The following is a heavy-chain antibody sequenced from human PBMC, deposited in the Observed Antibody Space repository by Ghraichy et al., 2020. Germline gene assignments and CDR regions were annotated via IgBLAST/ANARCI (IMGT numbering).Heavy chain of an antibody. CDR3: ASSGRANGAGY. D-gene: IGHD2-8*01. CDR1: GGSISSSNW. J-gene: IGHJ4*02. V-gene: IGHV4-4*02. Sequence: SETLSLTCAVSGGSISSSNWWSWVRQPPGKGLEWIGEIYHSGSTNYNPSLKSRVTISVDKSKNQFSMKLSSVTAADTAVYYCASSGRANGAGYWGQGTLVTVSS. CDR2: IYHSGST.